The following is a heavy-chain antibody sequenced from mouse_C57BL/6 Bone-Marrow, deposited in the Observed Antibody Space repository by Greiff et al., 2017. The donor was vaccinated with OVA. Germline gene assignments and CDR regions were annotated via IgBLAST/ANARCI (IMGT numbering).Heavy chain of an antibody. Sequence: EVKFEESGEGLVKPGGSLKLSCAASGFTFSSYAMSWVRQTPEKRLEWVAYISSGGDYIYYADTVKGRFTISRDNARNTLYLQMSSLKSEDTAMYYCTRLVDAMDYWGQGTSVTVSS. CDR1: GFTFSSYA. D-gene: IGHD1-1*01. CDR3: TRLVDAMDY. J-gene: IGHJ4*01. V-gene: IGHV5-9-1*02. CDR2: ISSGGDYI.